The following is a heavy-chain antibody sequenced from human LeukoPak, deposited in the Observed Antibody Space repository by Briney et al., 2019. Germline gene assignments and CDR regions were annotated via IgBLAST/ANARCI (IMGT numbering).Heavy chain of an antibody. J-gene: IGHJ4*02. CDR1: GFTVTSNY. CDR2: IYSGGST. D-gene: IGHD4-17*01. V-gene: IGHV3-66*01. CDR3: ARDTVTADFDY. Sequence: PGGSLRLSCAASGFTVTSNYMTWVRQAPGKGLEWVSIIYSGGSTYYADSVKGRFTISRDNSKNTLYLQMNSLRAEDTAVYYCARDTVTADFDYWGQGTVLTVSS.